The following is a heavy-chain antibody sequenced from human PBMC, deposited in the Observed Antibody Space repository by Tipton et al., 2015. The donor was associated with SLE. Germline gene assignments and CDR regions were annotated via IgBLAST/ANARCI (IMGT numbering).Heavy chain of an antibody. CDR1: GGSISSYY. CDR2: IHSSGRT. J-gene: IGHJ6*02. D-gene: IGHD2-8*02. Sequence: TLSLTCTVSGGSISSYYWSWIRQPPGKGLEWIAYIHSSGRTNYNPSLKSRLTISLDTSKNQFSPNLTSVTAADTAVFYCARSPNKDCTGGVCFHGLDVWGQGTTVTVSS. CDR3: ARSPNKDCTGGVCFHGLDV. V-gene: IGHV4-59*01.